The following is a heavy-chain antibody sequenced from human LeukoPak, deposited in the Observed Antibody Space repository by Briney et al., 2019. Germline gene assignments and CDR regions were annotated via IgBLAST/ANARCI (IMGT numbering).Heavy chain of an antibody. CDR3: ARERDTYYYGSGSYYPSNWFDP. V-gene: IGHV1-69*01. CDR2: IIPIFGTA. CDR1: GGTFSSYA. Sequence: SVQVSCQASGGTFSSYAISWVRQAPGQGLEWMGGIIPIFGTANYAQKFQGRVTVTADESTSTAYMELSSLRSEDTAVYYCARERDTYYYGSGSYYPSNWFDPWGQGTLVTVSS. D-gene: IGHD3-10*01. J-gene: IGHJ5*02.